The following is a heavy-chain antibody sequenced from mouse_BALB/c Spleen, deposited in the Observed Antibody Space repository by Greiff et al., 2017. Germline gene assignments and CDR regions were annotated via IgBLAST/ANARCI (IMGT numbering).Heavy chain of an antibody. J-gene: IGHJ2*02. CDR1: GFTFSDSW. V-gene: IGHV6-6*01. D-gene: IGHD1-1*01. CDR2: IRSKANNHAT. CDR3: YRYCHSFDY. Sequence: EVKVEESGGGLVQPGGSMKLSCAASGFTFSDSWMDWVRQSPEKGLEWVAEIRSKANNHATYYAESVKGRFTISRDEYKSSVYLQMKSLGAEDTGIYDSYRYCHSFDYWGQGTSLTVSS.